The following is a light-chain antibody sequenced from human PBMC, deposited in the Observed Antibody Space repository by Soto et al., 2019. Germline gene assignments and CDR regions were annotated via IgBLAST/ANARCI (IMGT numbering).Light chain of an antibody. CDR2: EVS. V-gene: IGLV2-14*01. CDR3: TSYKTTSTYV. CDR1: SSDVGSYNY. Sequence: QSALTQPASVSGSPGQSITISCTGTSSDVGSYNYVSWYQLHPGKAPKLMIYEVSNRPSGVSNRFSGSKSGDTASLTISGLQAEEEADYYCTSYKTTSTYVFGTGTKVTV. J-gene: IGLJ1*01.